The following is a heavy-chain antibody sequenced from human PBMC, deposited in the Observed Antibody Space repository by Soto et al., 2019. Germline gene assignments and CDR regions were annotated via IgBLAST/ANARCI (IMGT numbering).Heavy chain of an antibody. D-gene: IGHD3-22*01. V-gene: IGHV3-30*18. J-gene: IGHJ4*02. CDR1: GFTFSSYG. Sequence: GGSLRLSCAASGFTFSSYGMHWVRQAPGKGLEWVAVISYDGSNKYYADSVKGRFTISRDNSKNTLYLQMNSLRAEDTAVYYCAKDRGTYYYDSSGSYDYWGQGTLVTVSS. CDR2: ISYDGSNK. CDR3: AKDRGTYYYDSSGSYDY.